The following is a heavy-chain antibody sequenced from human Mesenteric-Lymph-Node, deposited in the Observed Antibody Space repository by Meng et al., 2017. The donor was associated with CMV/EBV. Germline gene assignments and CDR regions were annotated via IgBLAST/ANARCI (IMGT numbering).Heavy chain of an antibody. Sequence: GGSLRLSCAASGFTFTNAWMSWVRQAPGKGLEWVSSISSSSSYIYYADSVQGRFTISRDNAKNSLYLQMNSLRAEDTAVYYCARGGVTGNFFDYWGQGTLVTVSS. CDR3: ARGGVTGNFFDY. CDR2: ISSSSSYI. V-gene: IGHV3-21*01. CDR1: GFTFTNAW. J-gene: IGHJ4*02. D-gene: IGHD3-16*01.